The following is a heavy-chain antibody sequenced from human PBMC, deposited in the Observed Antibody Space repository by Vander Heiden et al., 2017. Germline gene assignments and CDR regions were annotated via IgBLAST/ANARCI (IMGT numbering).Heavy chain of an antibody. Sequence: QVQLVQSGAEVKKPGASVKVSCKASGYSFTSYGISWVRQAPGQGLEWMGWISAYNGNTSTSTAYMELRSLRSDDTAVYYCGRGLDYYDSSSGGYWGEGTLVTVSS. J-gene: IGHJ4*02. CDR3: GRGLDYYDSSSGGY. D-gene: IGHD3-22*01. CDR1: GYSFTSYG. V-gene: IGHV1-18*01. CDR2: ISAYNG.